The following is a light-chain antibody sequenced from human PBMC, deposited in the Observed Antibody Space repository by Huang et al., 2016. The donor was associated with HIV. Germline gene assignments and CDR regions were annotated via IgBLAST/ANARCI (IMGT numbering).Light chain of an antibody. V-gene: IGKV3-15*01. CDR1: LSVGTK. Sequence: EIVMTQSPATLSVSPGEGATLSCRASLSVGTKLAWYQQKPGQAPRLRIYGASTRATGIPARCSGSGSGTEFTLTITSLQSEDCVVYYCQQYSNWPPVTFGPGTKVDIK. CDR2: GAS. CDR3: QQYSNWPPVT. J-gene: IGKJ3*01.